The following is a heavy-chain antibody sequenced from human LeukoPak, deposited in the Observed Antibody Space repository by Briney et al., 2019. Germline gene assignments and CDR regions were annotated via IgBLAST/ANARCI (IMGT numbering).Heavy chain of an antibody. V-gene: IGHV3-53*01. Sequence: PGGSLRLSCAASGFTVSSNYMSWVRQAPGKGLEWVSVIYSSGSTYYADSVKGRFTISRDNSRNTLYPQMNSLRAEDTAIYYCAKRSTGAPEDYWGQGTLVTVAS. CDR3: AKRSTGAPEDY. D-gene: IGHD5/OR15-5a*01. CDR1: GFTVSSNY. J-gene: IGHJ4*02. CDR2: IYSSGST.